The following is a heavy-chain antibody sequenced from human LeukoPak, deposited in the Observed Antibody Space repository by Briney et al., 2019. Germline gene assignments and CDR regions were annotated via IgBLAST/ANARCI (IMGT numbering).Heavy chain of an antibody. D-gene: IGHD5-12*01. Sequence: PGRSLRLSCAASGFTFSSYWMSWVRQAPGKGLEWVANIKQDGSEKYYVDSVKGRFTISRDNAKNSLYLQMNSLRAEDTAAYYCARDSEGGYDYDPFFDYWGQGTLVTVSS. J-gene: IGHJ4*02. CDR1: GFTFSSYW. CDR2: IKQDGSEK. V-gene: IGHV3-7*01. CDR3: ARDSEGGYDYDPFFDY.